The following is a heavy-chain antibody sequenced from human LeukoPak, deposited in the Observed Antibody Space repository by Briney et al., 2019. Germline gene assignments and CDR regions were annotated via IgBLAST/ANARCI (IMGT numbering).Heavy chain of an antibody. CDR1: GYTFTGYY. Sequence: GASVKVSCKASGYTFTGYYMHWVRQAPGQGLEWMGWINPNSGGTNYAQKFQGRVTMTRDTSISTAYMELSRLRSDDTAVYYCARDDRDYDFWSGPRLDDAFDIWGQGTMVTVSS. J-gene: IGHJ3*02. CDR3: ARDDRDYDFWSGPRLDDAFDI. D-gene: IGHD3-3*01. V-gene: IGHV1-2*02. CDR2: INPNSGGT.